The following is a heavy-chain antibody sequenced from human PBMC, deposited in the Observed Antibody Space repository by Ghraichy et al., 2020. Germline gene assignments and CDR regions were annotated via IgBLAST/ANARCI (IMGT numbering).Heavy chain of an antibody. CDR2: IWYDGSNK. Sequence: GGSLRLSCAASGFTFSSYGMHWVRQAPGKGLEWVAVIWYDGSNKYYADSVKGRFTISRDNSKNTLYLQMNSLRAEDTAVYYCASLYCSGGSCPKVWGQGTLVTVSS. CDR3: ASLYCSGGSCPKV. J-gene: IGHJ4*02. CDR1: GFTFSSYG. D-gene: IGHD2-15*01. V-gene: IGHV3-33*01.